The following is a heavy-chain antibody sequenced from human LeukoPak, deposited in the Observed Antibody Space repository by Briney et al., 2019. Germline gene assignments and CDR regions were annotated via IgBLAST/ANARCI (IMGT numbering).Heavy chain of an antibody. CDR3: ARAQSRLTGEQLFFDY. CDR2: IDTSGTYM. D-gene: IGHD7-27*01. Sequence: PGGSLRLSCAASGFNFNTYNMNWVRQAPGKGLEWVSYIDTSGTYMYYADSVKGRFTISRDNATNSLYLQMNSLRAEDTAVYYCARAQSRLTGEQLFFDYWGQGTLVTVSS. V-gene: IGHV3-21*04. J-gene: IGHJ4*02. CDR1: GFNFNTYN.